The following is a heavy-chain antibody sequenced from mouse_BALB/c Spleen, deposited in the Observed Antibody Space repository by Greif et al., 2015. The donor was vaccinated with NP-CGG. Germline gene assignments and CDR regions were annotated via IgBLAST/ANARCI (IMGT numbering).Heavy chain of an antibody. CDR2: SRNKANDYTT. D-gene: IGHD2-2*01. V-gene: IGHV7-1*02. CDR1: GFTFGDFY. CDR3: ARDDGYYWYFDV. Sequence: EVHLVESGGGLVQPGGSLRLSCATSGFTFGDFYMEWVRQPPGERLEWIAASRNKANDYTTEYSASVKGRFIVSRDTSQSILYLQMNALRAEDTAIYYCARDDGYYWYFDVWGAGTTVTVSS. J-gene: IGHJ1*01.